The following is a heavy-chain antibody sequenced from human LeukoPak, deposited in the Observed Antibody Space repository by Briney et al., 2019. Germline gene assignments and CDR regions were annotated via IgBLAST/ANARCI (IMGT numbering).Heavy chain of an antibody. CDR3: ARGGYDSSGYRLNWAIDY. J-gene: IGHJ4*02. CDR1: GFTFSDYY. Sequence: GGSLRLSCAASGFTFSDYYMSWIRQAPGKGLEWVSYISSSGSTIYYADSVKGRFTISRDNAKNSLYLQMNSLRAEDTAVYYCARGGYDSSGYRLNWAIDYWGQGTLVTVSS. D-gene: IGHD3-22*01. V-gene: IGHV3-11*01. CDR2: ISSSGSTI.